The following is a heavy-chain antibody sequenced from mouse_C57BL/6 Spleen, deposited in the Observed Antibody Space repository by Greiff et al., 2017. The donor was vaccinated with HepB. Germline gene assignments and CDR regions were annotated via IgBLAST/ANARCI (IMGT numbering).Heavy chain of an antibody. CDR2: IDPSDSYT. D-gene: IGHD2-2*01. V-gene: IGHV1-59*01. Sequence: VQLQQPGAELVRPGTSVKLSCKASGYTFTSYWMHWVKQRPGQGLEWIGVIDPSDSYTNYNQKFKGKATLTVDTSSSTAYMQLSSLTSEDSAVYYCARKGLDYAMDYWGQGTSVTVSS. CDR1: GYTFTSYW. J-gene: IGHJ4*01. CDR3: ARKGLDYAMDY.